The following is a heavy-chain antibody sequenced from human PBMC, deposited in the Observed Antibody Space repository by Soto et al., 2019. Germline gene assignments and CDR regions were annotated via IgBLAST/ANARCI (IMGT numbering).Heavy chain of an antibody. D-gene: IGHD3-10*01. Sequence: GGSLRLSCAASGFTFSSYSMNWVRQAPGKGLEWVSSISSSSSYIYYADSVKGRFTISRDNAKNSLYLQMNSLRAEDTAVYYCARASQHVTMVRGVDYYFDYWGQGTLVTVSS. CDR2: ISSSSSYI. J-gene: IGHJ4*02. CDR1: GFTFSSYS. CDR3: ARASQHVTMVRGVDYYFDY. V-gene: IGHV3-21*01.